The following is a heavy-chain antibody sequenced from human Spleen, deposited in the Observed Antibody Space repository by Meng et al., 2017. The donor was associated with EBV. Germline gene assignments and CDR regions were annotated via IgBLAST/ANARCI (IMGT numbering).Heavy chain of an antibody. V-gene: IGHV4-61*01. CDR3: ARLFYYGSGRLKFDF. D-gene: IGHD3-10*01. Sequence: QAQLKEAGPGVLKPSEPLSLTCTVSGGSVRSASYYWTWIRQPPGKALEWIGYIHYSGNPNYNSSLKRRVTISVDMSKNQFSLRLSSVTAADTAVYYCARLFYYGSGRLKFDFWGQGTLVTVSS. CDR1: GGSVRSASYY. CDR2: IHYSGNP. J-gene: IGHJ4*02.